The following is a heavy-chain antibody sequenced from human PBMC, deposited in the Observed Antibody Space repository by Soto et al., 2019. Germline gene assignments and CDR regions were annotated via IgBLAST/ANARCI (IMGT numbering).Heavy chain of an antibody. CDR2: ISGSGGST. Sequence: GESLKISCAASGFTFSSYAMSWVRQAPGKGLEWVSAISGSGGSTYYADSVKGRFTISRDNSKNTLYLQMNSLRAEDTAVYYCAKNSDHGGDYWGQGTLVTVSS. V-gene: IGHV3-23*01. D-gene: IGHD3-10*01. CDR1: GFTFSSYA. CDR3: AKNSDHGGDY. J-gene: IGHJ4*02.